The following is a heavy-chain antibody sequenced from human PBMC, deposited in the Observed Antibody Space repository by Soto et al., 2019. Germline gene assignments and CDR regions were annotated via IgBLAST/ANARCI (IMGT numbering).Heavy chain of an antibody. CDR2: IWYDGSNK. CDR3: ARDLTTEPYYSYYGMGV. J-gene: IGHJ6*02. CDR1: GFTFSSYG. V-gene: IGHV3-33*01. Sequence: QVQLVESGGGVVQPGRSLRLSCPASGFTFSSYGMHWVRQAPGKGLEWVAVIWYDGSNKYYADSVKGQFTISRDNSKNTLYLQMNSLRAEDTAVYYCARDLTTEPYYSYYGMGVWGQGTTVTVS. D-gene: IGHD3-22*01.